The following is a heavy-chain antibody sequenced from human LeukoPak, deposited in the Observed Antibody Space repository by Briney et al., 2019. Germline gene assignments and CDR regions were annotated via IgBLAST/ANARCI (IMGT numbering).Heavy chain of an antibody. CDR3: TTDVTHPFLYCSSTSCYKGRDY. CDR1: GFTFSGSP. V-gene: IGHV3-73*01. D-gene: IGHD2-2*02. J-gene: IGHJ4*02. CDR2: IRTKATSYDA. Sequence: PGGSLKLSCAASGFTFSGSPMHWVRQASGKGLEWVGRIRTKATSYDAAYAASVKGRFTISRDDSKNTAYLQMNSLKTEDTAMYYCTTDVTHPFLYCSSTSCYKGRDYWGQGTLVTVSS.